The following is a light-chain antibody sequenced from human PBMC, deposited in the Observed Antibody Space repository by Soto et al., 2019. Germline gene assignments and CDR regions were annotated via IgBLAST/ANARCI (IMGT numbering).Light chain of an antibody. CDR3: QHRSEWPVS. V-gene: IGKV3-11*01. J-gene: IGKJ5*01. CDR1: RSVNSY. CDR2: DAS. Sequence: EIVLTQSPATLSLSPGERATLSCRASRSVNSYLAWYQQKPGQAPRLLISDASDRATGIPARFSGSGSGTDFTLTISSLEPEDFAVYYCQHRSEWPVSFGQGTRLE.